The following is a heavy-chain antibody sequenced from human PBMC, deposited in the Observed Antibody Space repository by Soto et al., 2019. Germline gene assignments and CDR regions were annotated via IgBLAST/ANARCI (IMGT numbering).Heavy chain of an antibody. Sequence: PSETLSLTCTVSGGSISSGGYYWSWIRRHPGKGLEWIGYIYYSGSTYYNPSLKSRVTISVDTSKNQFSLKLSSVTAADTAVYYCARIAVAGTLQEYYYYYGMDVWGQGTTVTVSS. CDR3: ARIAVAGTLQEYYYYYGMDV. CDR2: IYYSGST. D-gene: IGHD6-19*01. CDR1: GGSISSGGYY. V-gene: IGHV4-31*03. J-gene: IGHJ6*02.